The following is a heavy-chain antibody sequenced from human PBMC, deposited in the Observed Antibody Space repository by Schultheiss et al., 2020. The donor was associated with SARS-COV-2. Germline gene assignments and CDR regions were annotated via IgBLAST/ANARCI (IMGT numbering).Heavy chain of an antibody. CDR2: IYTSGST. V-gene: IGHV4-61*02. J-gene: IGHJ5*02. Sequence: SQTLSLTCTVSGGSISSGGYYWSWIRQHPGKGLEWIGRIYTSGSTNYNPSLKSRVTISVDTSKNQFSLKLSSVTAADTAVYYCARRDNYYGSGSYNNWFDPWGQGTLVTVSS. D-gene: IGHD3-10*01. CDR1: GGSISSGGYY. CDR3: ARRDNYYGSGSYNNWFDP.